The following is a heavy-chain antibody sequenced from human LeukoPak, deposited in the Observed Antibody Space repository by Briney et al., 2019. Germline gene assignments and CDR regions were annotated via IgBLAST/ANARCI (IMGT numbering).Heavy chain of an antibody. Sequence: GRSPRLSCAASGFTFSSYAMHWVRQAPCKGLEWVAVISYDGSNKYYADSVKGRFTISRDNSKNTLYLQMNSLRAEDTAVYYCARDLERRYFDYWGQGTPVTVSS. CDR3: ARDLERRYFDY. CDR1: GFTFSSYA. D-gene: IGHD3-3*01. J-gene: IGHJ4*02. V-gene: IGHV3-30*04. CDR2: ISYDGSNK.